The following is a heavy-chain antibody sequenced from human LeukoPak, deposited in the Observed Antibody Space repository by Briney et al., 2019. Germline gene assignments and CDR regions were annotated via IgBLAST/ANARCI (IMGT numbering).Heavy chain of an antibody. D-gene: IGHD2-8*02. Sequence: GGSLRLSCETAGFTFSSYVMHWVRRTPGKGLVWVSRISHDGIISYADSVKGRFTISRDNAKNTLILQMNSLRVEDTAVYYCVRDARYCPDSWGQGTLVTVSS. V-gene: IGHV3-74*01. J-gene: IGHJ5*02. CDR1: GFTFSSYV. CDR3: VRDARYCPDS. CDR2: ISHDGII.